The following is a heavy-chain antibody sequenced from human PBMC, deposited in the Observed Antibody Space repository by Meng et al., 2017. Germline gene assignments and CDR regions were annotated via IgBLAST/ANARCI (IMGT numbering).Heavy chain of an antibody. J-gene: IGHJ4*01. CDR1: GFTFSNAW. CDR2: MKSNVDGGTV. Sequence: LQLVESGGGVDQPGSSLRLSCAASGFTFSNAWMTWVRQAPGKGLEWIGRMKSNVDGGTVDYAAAVKGRFFISRDDSENTFYLQMNSLKTEDTAVYYCSGHVDYWGHGTLVTVSS. CDR3: SGHVDY. V-gene: IGHV3-15*01.